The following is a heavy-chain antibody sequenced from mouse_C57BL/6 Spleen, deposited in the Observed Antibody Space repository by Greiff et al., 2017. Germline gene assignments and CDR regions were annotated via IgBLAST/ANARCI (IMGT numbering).Heavy chain of an antibody. CDR1: GYTFTEYT. CDR3: AKHEVQLRPCCFDY. V-gene: IGHV1-62-2*01. CDR2: FYPGSGSL. D-gene: IGHD3-2*02. J-gene: IGHJ2*01. Sequence: VQLQQSGAELVKPGASVKLSCKASGYTFTEYTIHWVKQRSGQGLEWIGWFYPGSGSLKYNEKFKDKATLTADKSSSTVYMALMRLTSEDSAVYFCAKHEVQLRPCCFDYWGQGTTLTVSS.